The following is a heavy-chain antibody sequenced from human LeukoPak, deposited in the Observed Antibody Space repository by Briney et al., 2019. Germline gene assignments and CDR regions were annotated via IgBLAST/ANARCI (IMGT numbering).Heavy chain of an antibody. D-gene: IGHD2-2*01. CDR2: IYWNDDQ. J-gene: IGHJ2*01. V-gene: IGHV2-5*01. CDR1: GFSLSSSGVG. CDR3: AHLYQPHIVPINWYFDL. Sequence: SGPTLVKPTQTLTLTCTFSGFSLSSSGVGVGWIRQPPGKALEWLALIYWNDDQRCSPSLNNRLTITKDTSKNQVVLTMTNMDPVDTATYYCAHLYQPHIVPINWYFDLWGRGTLVTVSS.